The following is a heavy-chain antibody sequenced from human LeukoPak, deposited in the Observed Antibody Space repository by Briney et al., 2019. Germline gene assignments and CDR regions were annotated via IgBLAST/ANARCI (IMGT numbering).Heavy chain of an antibody. J-gene: IGHJ4*02. Sequence: SETLSLTCAVYGGSFSGYYWSWIRQPPGKGLEWIGEINHSGSTNYNPSLKSRVTISVDTSKNQFSLKLSSVTAADTAVCYCARGSGSSWYLRWGQGTLVTVSS. CDR1: GGSFSGYY. CDR2: INHSGST. D-gene: IGHD6-13*01. V-gene: IGHV4-34*01. CDR3: ARGSGSSWYLR.